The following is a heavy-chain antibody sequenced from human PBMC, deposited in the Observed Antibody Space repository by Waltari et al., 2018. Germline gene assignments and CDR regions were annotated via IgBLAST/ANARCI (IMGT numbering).Heavy chain of an antibody. CDR1: GYTLAGYA. Sequence: QVQLVQSVAEVKKPGASVTVSCKASGYTLAGYAMHWVRQAPGHRLEWMGWINSNSGNIEVSQKFGGRVTITRDTSLSTAYMEMGSLRYEDTAIYYCVRGYHGGAWIVDYWGQGTPVTVSS. D-gene: IGHD1-1*01. V-gene: IGHV1-3*01. J-gene: IGHJ4*02. CDR3: VRGYHGGAWIVDY. CDR2: INSNSGNI.